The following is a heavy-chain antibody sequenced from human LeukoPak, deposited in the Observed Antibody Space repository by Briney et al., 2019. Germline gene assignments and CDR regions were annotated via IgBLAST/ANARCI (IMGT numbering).Heavy chain of an antibody. CDR1: GFTLSNYV. J-gene: IGHJ4*02. Sequence: GGSLRLSCAASGFTLSNYVMHWVRQAPGKGLEWVAFTRYDGSDKYNADSLKGRFTISRDNSKNTLYLQMNSLRAEDTAVYYCARESRRTHFDYWGQGTLVTVSS. V-gene: IGHV3-30*02. CDR2: TRYDGSDK. D-gene: IGHD2-15*01. CDR3: ARESRRTHFDY.